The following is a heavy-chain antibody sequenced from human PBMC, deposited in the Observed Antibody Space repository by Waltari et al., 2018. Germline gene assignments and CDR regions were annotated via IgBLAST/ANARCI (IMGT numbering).Heavy chain of an antibody. V-gene: IGHV4-30-2*01. CDR3: ASYDSSGSDAFDI. CDR1: GGSISSGGYS. J-gene: IGHJ3*02. D-gene: IGHD3-22*01. Sequence: QLQLQESGSGLVKPSQTLSLTCAVSGGSISSGGYSWSWIRQPPGKGLEWIGYIYHSGSTYDNPSLKSRVTISVDRSKNQFSLKLSSVTAADTAVYYCASYDSSGSDAFDIWGQGTMVTVSS. CDR2: IYHSGST.